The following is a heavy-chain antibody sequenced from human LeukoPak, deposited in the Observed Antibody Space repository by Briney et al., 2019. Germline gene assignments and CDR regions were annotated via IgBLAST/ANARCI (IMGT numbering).Heavy chain of an antibody. D-gene: IGHD2-15*01. CDR3: AKSVCSGGSCYYIHFDY. CDR1: GFTFSSYA. CDR2: ISGSGGST. Sequence: GGSLRLSCAASGFTFSSYAMSWVRQAPGKGLEWVTAISGSGGSTYYADSVKGRFTISRDNSKNTLYLQMNSLRAEDTAVYYCAKSVCSGGSCYYIHFDYWGQGTLVTVSS. V-gene: IGHV3-23*01. J-gene: IGHJ4*02.